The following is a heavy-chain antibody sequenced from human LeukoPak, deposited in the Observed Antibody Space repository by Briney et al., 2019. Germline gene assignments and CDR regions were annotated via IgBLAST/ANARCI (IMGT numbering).Heavy chain of an antibody. D-gene: IGHD1-7*01. Sequence: GGSLRLSCAASGFTFSSYSMNWVRQAPGKGLEWVSYISSSSSTIYYADSVKGRFTISRVNAKNSLYLQMNSLRAEDTAVCYCARDRLGRITGTTSPHGYWGQGTLVTVSS. V-gene: IGHV3-48*01. CDR2: ISSSSSTI. J-gene: IGHJ4*02. CDR3: ARDRLGRITGTTSPHGY. CDR1: GFTFSSYS.